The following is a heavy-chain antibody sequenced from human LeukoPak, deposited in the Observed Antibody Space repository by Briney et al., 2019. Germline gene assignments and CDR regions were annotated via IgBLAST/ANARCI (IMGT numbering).Heavy chain of an antibody. CDR1: GFTFSTYA. CDR3: AKDLRAGYYHDGYYDRSP. Sequence: GGSLRLSCAASGFTFSTYAISWVRQTPGKGLEWVSAVSGGGDYTYYADSVRGRFTISRDNSKNTVFLQMHSLRAEDTAVYYCAKDLRAGYYHDGYYDRSPWGQGTLVTVSS. CDR2: VSGGGDYT. V-gene: IGHV3-23*01. J-gene: IGHJ5*02. D-gene: IGHD3-22*01.